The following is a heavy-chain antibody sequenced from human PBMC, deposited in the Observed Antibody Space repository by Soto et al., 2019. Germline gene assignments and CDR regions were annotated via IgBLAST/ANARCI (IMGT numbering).Heavy chain of an antibody. CDR1: GDSISSGGYY. D-gene: IGHD3-3*01. J-gene: IGHJ5*02. Sequence: SETLSLTCIVSGDSISSGGYYWSWIRQHPVKGLEWIGYIFYSGSAFYNPSLKGRVTISVETSRNRFSLRLNSVTAADTAVYYCARDMSRYDSWSGYVSTTNWFDPWGQGALVTVSS. V-gene: IGHV4-31*03. CDR3: ARDMSRYDSWSGYVSTTNWFDP. CDR2: IFYSGSA.